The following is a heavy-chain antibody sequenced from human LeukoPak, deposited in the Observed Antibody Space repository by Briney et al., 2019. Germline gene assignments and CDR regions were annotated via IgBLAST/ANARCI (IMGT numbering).Heavy chain of an antibody. CDR3: AKDRYYDSSGYPSNYYYYYMDV. J-gene: IGHJ6*03. Sequence: GGSLRLSCAASGFTFSSYGMHWVRQAPGKGLEWVAFIRYDGSNKYYADSVKGRFTISRYNSKNTLYLQMNSLRDEDTAVYYCAKDRYYDSSGYPSNYYYYYMDVWGKGTTVTVSS. CDR1: GFTFSSYG. V-gene: IGHV3-30*02. CDR2: IRYDGSNK. D-gene: IGHD3-22*01.